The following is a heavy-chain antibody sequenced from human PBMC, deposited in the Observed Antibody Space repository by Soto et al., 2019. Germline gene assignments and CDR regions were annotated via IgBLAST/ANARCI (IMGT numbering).Heavy chain of an antibody. Sequence: QVQLVQSGAEVKKPGASVKVSCKASGYTFTSYGISWVRQAPGQGLEWMGWISAYNGNTNYAQKLQGRVTMTTDTSTSTAYMELRSLRSDDTAVYYCATNRIIAAAGGYYSYGMDVWGQGTTVTVSS. D-gene: IGHD6-13*01. CDR1: GYTFTSYG. CDR3: ATNRIIAAAGGYYSYGMDV. V-gene: IGHV1-18*01. CDR2: ISAYNGNT. J-gene: IGHJ6*02.